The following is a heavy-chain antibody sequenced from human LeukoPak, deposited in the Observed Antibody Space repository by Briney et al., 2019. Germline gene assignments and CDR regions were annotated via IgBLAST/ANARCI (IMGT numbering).Heavy chain of an antibody. J-gene: IGHJ4*02. Sequence: GGSLRLSCAASGFTFSSYAMSWVRQAAGKGLEWVSAISGSGGSTYYADSVEGRFTISRDNSKNTLYLQMNSLRAEDTAVYYCAKGFSSTTPRGYFDYWGQGTLVTVSS. V-gene: IGHV3-23*01. CDR1: GFTFSSYA. CDR3: AKGFSSTTPRGYFDY. CDR2: ISGSGGST. D-gene: IGHD2-2*01.